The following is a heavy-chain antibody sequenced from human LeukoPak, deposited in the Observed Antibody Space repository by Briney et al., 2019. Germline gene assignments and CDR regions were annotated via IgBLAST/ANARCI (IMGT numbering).Heavy chain of an antibody. CDR1: GFTFSSYG. CDR3: AKGGYYDSSGYPDAFDI. CDR2: ISYDGSNK. Sequence: GRSLRLPCAASGFTFSSYGMHWVRQAPGKGLEWVAVISYDGSNKYYADSVKGRFTISRDNSKNTLYLQMNSLRAEDTAVYYCAKGGYYDSSGYPDAFDIWGQGTMVTVSS. V-gene: IGHV3-30*18. J-gene: IGHJ3*02. D-gene: IGHD3-22*01.